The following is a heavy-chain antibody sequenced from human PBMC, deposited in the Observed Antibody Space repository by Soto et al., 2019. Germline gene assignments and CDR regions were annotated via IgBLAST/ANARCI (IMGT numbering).Heavy chain of an antibody. CDR1: GFTFSSYA. Sequence: PGGSLRLSCAASGFTFSSYAMHWVRQAPGKGLEWVAVISYDGSNKYYTDSVKGRFTISRDNAKNSLYLQMNSLRHEDTAVYYCARGELDRTIDYWGQGTQVTVSS. CDR3: ARGELDRTIDY. V-gene: IGHV3-30-3*01. D-gene: IGHD1-1*01. CDR2: ISYDGSNK. J-gene: IGHJ4*02.